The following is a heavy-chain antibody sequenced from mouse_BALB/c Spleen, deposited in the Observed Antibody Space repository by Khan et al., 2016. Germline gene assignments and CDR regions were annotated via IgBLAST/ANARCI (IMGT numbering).Heavy chain of an antibody. J-gene: IGHJ4*01. CDR2: IDPENGNT. V-gene: IGHV14-1*02. CDR3: TRSAYGYPAMDY. Sequence: VQLQQSGAELVRPGALVKLSCKAAGFNIKDYYMHWVKQRPEQGLEWIGWIDPENGNTIYDPKFQGKASITADTSSNTAYLQLSSLTPDDTAVEYCTRSAYGYPAMDYWGQGTSVTVSS. D-gene: IGHD1-2*01. CDR1: GFNIKDYY.